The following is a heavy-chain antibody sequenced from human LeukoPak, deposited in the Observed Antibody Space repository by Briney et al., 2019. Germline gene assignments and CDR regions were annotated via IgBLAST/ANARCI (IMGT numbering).Heavy chain of an antibody. CDR1: GGSFSGYY. CDR2: IYTSGST. D-gene: IGHD1-26*01. V-gene: IGHV4-4*07. CDR3: ARDRGEWELLSWFDP. Sequence: SETLSLTCAVYGGSFSGYYWSWIRQPPGKGLEWIGRIYTSGSTNYNPSLKSRVTMSVDTSKNQFSLKLSSVTAADTAVYYCARDRGEWELLSWFDPWGQGTLVTVSS. J-gene: IGHJ5*02.